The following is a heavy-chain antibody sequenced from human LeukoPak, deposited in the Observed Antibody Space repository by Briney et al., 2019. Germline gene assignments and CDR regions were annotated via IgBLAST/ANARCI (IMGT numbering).Heavy chain of an antibody. CDR1: GFTVSSNS. CDR3: ARRAGIYSHPYDY. J-gene: IGHJ4*02. D-gene: IGHD1-14*01. CDR2: ISNTAET. V-gene: IGHV3-53*01. Sequence: LPGGSLRLSCTVSGFTVSSNSMSWVRQAPGKGLEWVSFISNTAETHYSDSVKGRFTISRDIYKNTLYLQMNSLRAEDTAVYYCARRAGIYSHPYDYWGQGTLVTVSS.